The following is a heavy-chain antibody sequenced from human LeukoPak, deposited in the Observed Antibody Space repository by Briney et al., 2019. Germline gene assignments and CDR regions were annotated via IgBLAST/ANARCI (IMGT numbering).Heavy chain of an antibody. D-gene: IGHD6-13*01. CDR1: GYTFTSYY. CDR3: ARNIAAAGCPDY. CDR2: INPSGGST. J-gene: IGHJ4*02. Sequence: RASVKVSCKASGYTFTSYYMHWVRQAPGQGLEWMGIINPSGGSTSYAQKFQGRVTMTRDTSTSTVYMKLSSLRSEDTAVYYCARNIAAAGCPDYWGQGTLVTVSS. V-gene: IGHV1-46*01.